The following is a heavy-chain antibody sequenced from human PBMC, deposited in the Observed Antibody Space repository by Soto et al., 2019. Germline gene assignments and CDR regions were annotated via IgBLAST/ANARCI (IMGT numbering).Heavy chain of an antibody. Sequence: SETLSLTCAVYGGSFSGYYWSWIRQPPGKGLEWIGEINHSGSTNYNPSLKSRVTISVDTSKNQLSLKLSSVTAADTVVYYCARDPVRTYYYYGMDVWGQGTTVTVSS. CDR3: ARDPVRTYYYYGMDV. CDR1: GGSFSGYY. CDR2: INHSGST. J-gene: IGHJ6*02. D-gene: IGHD1-7*01. V-gene: IGHV4-34*01.